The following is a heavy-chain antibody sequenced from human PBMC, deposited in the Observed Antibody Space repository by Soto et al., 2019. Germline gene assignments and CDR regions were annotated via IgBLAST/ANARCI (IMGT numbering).Heavy chain of an antibody. J-gene: IGHJ4*02. Sequence: GASVKVSCKAPGGTFSSYAISWVRQAPGQGLEWMGGIIPIFGTANYAQKFQGRVTITADESTSTAYMELSSLRSEDTAVYYCARGYYDSSGYFDYWGQGTLVTAPQ. D-gene: IGHD3-22*01. CDR3: ARGYYDSSGYFDY. CDR2: IIPIFGTA. V-gene: IGHV1-69*13. CDR1: GGTFSSYA.